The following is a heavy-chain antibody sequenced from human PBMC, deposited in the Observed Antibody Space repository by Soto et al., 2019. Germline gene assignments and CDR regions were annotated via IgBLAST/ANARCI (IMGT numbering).Heavy chain of an antibody. CDR1: GYTFTGYY. D-gene: IGHD6-6*01. J-gene: IGHJ6*02. Sequence: VASVTVSCRASGYTFTGYYMHWVRQAPGQGLEWMGWINPNSGGTNYAQKFQGWVTMTRDTSISTAYMELSRLRSDDTAVYYCARGAYSSSSRRTYYGMDVWGQGTTVTVSS. V-gene: IGHV1-2*04. CDR2: INPNSGGT. CDR3: ARGAYSSSSRRTYYGMDV.